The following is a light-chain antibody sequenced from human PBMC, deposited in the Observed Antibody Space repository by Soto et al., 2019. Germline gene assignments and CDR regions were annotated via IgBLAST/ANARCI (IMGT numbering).Light chain of an antibody. CDR1: QSISSW. CDR2: KAS. V-gene: IGKV1-5*03. CDR3: QQYNTYSWT. Sequence: DIQMTQSPSTLSASVGDRVTITCRASQSISSWLAWYQQKPGKAPNLLIYKASSLESGVPSRFSGSGSGTEFTLTINSLQPDDFATYYCQQYNTYSWTFGQGTKVEIK. J-gene: IGKJ1*01.